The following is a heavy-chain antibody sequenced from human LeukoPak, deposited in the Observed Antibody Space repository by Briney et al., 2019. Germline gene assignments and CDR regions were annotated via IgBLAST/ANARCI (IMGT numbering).Heavy chain of an antibody. Sequence: SQTLSLTCTVSGGSISSGGYYWSWIRQHPGKGLEWIGYIYYSGSTYYKPSLKSRVTISVDTSKNQYSLKLSSVTAADTAVYYCARAYYDFWSGYHYYFDYWGQGTLVTVSS. D-gene: IGHD3-3*01. CDR1: GGSISSGGYY. CDR2: IYYSGST. CDR3: ARAYYDFWSGYHYYFDY. J-gene: IGHJ4*02. V-gene: IGHV4-31*03.